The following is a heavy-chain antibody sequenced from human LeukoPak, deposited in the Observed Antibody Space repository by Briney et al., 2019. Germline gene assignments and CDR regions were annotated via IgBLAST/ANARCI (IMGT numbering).Heavy chain of an antibody. CDR3: ARGKLGYYYYHMDA. D-gene: IGHD3-3*02. CDR1: GGTFSSYA. Sequence: ASVKVSCKASGGTFSSYAISWVRQAPGQGLEWMGGIIPIFGTANYAQKFQGRVTITTDESTSTAYMELSSLRSEDMAVYYCARGKLGYYYYHMDAWGKGTTVTVSS. J-gene: IGHJ6*03. V-gene: IGHV1-69*05. CDR2: IIPIFGTA.